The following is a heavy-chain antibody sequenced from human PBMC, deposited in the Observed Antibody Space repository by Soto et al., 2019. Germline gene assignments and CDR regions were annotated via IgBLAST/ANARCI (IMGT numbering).Heavy chain of an antibody. CDR3: ASEDGAVIY. D-gene: IGHD3-3*01. J-gene: IGHJ4*02. CDR1: GFTFSSYC. Sequence: EVQLVESGGGLVQPGGSLRLSCAASGFTFSSYCMSWVRQAPGKGLEWVANIKQDGSEKYYVDSVKGRFTISRDNAKNELSLQMNSLRAEDTAVYYCASEDGAVIYWGQGTLVTVSS. V-gene: IGHV3-7*01. CDR2: IKQDGSEK.